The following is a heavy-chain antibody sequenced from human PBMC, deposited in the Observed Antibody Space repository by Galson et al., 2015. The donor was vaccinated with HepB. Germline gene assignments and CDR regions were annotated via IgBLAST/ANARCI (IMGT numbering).Heavy chain of an antibody. V-gene: IGHV3-48*01. CDR2: ISSSSSTI. J-gene: IGHJ6*02. CDR3: ARESHVVHGSGKSSSYDYYYYYGMDV. CDR1: GFTFSSYS. D-gene: IGHD3-10*01. Sequence: SLRLSCAASGFTFSSYSMNWVRQAPGKGLEWVSYISSSSSTIYYADSVKGRFTISRDNAKNSLYLQMNNLRAEDTAVYYCARESHVVHGSGKSSSYDYYYYYGMDVWGQGTTVTVSS.